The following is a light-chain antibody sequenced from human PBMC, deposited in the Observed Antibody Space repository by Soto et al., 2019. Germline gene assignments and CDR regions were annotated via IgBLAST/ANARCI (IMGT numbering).Light chain of an antibody. Sequence: EIVLTQSPGTVSLSPGESATLSCRASQSISRSDLAWYQHRPGQSPRLLIYATSSRATGIPDRFTGGGAGTGFTLTISRLEPKDSAVYYCQQYGSSPTFGGGTKVDIK. V-gene: IGKV3-20*01. CDR2: ATS. CDR1: QSISRSD. CDR3: QQYGSSPT. J-gene: IGKJ4*01.